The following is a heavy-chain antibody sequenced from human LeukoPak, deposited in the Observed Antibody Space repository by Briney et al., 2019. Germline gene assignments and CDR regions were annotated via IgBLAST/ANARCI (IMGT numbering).Heavy chain of an antibody. CDR1: GYTFTSYY. D-gene: IGHD2-15*01. Sequence: GASVKVSCKSSGYTFTSYYMHWVRQAPGQGLEWMGIINPSGGSTSYAQKFQDRVTMTRDKSTNTVYMELSSLRSEDTAVYYCAASTRRYYFDYWGQGTLVTVSS. J-gene: IGHJ4*02. V-gene: IGHV1-46*01. CDR3: AASTRRYYFDY. CDR2: INPSGGST.